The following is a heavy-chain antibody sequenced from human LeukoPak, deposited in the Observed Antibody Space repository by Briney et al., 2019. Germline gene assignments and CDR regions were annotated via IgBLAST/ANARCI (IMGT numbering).Heavy chain of an antibody. CDR1: GGSFSGYY. J-gene: IGHJ5*02. Sequence: SETLSRTCAVYGGSFSGYYWSWIRQPPGKGLEWIGEINHSGSTNYNPSLKSRVTISVDTSKNQFSLKLSSVTAADTAVYYCAREGQDYYDSSGYYNWFDPWGQGTLVTVSS. D-gene: IGHD3-22*01. CDR3: AREGQDYYDSSGYYNWFDP. V-gene: IGHV4-34*01. CDR2: INHSGST.